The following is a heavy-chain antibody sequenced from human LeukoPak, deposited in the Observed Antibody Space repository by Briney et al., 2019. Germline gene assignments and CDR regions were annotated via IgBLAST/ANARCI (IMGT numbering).Heavy chain of an antibody. CDR1: GGTFSSYA. CDR2: IIPIFGTA. D-gene: IGHD3-3*01. Sequence: ASVKVSCKASGGTFSSYAISWVRQAPGQGLEWMGGIIPIFGTANYAQKFQGRVTITADESTSTAYMELSSLRSEDTAVYYCAREKLGIFGVVTFESNAFDIWGQGTMVTVSS. V-gene: IGHV1-69*13. J-gene: IGHJ3*02. CDR3: AREKLGIFGVVTFESNAFDI.